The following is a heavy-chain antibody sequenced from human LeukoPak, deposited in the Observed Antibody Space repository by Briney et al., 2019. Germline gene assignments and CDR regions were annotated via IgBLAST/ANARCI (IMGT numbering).Heavy chain of an antibody. CDR2: INHSGST. CDR3: ARGRAPGYSKPLSY. V-gene: IGHV4-34*01. J-gene: IGHJ4*02. CDR1: GGSFSGYY. D-gene: IGHD4-11*01. Sequence: SETLSLTCAVYGGSFSGYYWSWIRQPPGKGLEWIGEINHSGSTNYNPSLKGRVTISVDTSKNQFSLKLSSVTAADTAVYYCARGRAPGYSKPLSYWGQGTLVTVSS.